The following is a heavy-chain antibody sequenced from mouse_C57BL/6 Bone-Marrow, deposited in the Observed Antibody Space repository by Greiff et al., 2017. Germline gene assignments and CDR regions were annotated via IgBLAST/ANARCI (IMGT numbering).Heavy chain of an antibody. J-gene: IGHJ2*01. CDR2: IDPSDSYT. CDR1: GYTFTSYW. Sequence: VQLQQPGAELVMPGASVKLSCKASGYTFTSYWMHWVKQRPGQGLEWIGEIDPSDSYTNYNQKFKGKSTLTVDKSYSTAYMQLSSLTSEGSAVYYCARSVRRYFDYWGQGTTLTVSS. CDR3: ARSVRRYFDY. V-gene: IGHV1-69*01.